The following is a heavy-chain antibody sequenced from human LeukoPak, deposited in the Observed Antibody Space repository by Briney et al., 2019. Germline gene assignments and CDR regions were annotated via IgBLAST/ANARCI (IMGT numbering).Heavy chain of an antibody. CDR3: AKAPPPPYDFWSGYYPD. V-gene: IGHV3-23*01. CDR2: ISGSGGST. Sequence: GGSLRLSCAASGFTFSSYAMSWVGQAPGKGLEGVSAISGSGGSTYYADSVKGGLTISRDNSKKTLYLQMNRLREEDTAGYYCAKAPPPPYDFWSGYYPDWGQGTLVTVSS. D-gene: IGHD3-3*01. J-gene: IGHJ4*02. CDR1: GFTFSSYA.